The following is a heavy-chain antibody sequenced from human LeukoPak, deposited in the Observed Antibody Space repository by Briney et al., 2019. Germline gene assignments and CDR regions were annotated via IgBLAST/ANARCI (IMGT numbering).Heavy chain of an antibody. CDR1: GGSFSGYY. CDR2: INHSGST. CDR3: ARGSPRGSSSRFDP. J-gene: IGHJ5*02. Sequence: SETLSLTCAAYGGSFSGYYWSWIRQPPGKGLEWIGEINHSGSTNYNPSLKSRVTISVDTSKNQFPLKLSSVTAADTAVYYCARGSPRGSSSRFDPWGQGTLVTVSS. V-gene: IGHV4-34*01. D-gene: IGHD6-6*01.